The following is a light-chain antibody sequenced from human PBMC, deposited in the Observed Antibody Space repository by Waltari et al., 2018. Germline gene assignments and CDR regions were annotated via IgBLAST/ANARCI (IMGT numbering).Light chain of an antibody. CDR2: KVS. V-gene: IGKV2-30*02. CDR1: QSLVHSDGNTY. J-gene: IGKJ5*01. CDR3: QQYGSSPLIT. Sequence: DVVMTQSPLSLPVTLGQPASISCRSSQSLVHSDGNTYLNWFQQRPGQSPRRLIYKVSNRDSGVPDRFSGSGSGTDFTLKISRVEAEDVGVYYCQQYGSSPLITFGQGTRLEIK.